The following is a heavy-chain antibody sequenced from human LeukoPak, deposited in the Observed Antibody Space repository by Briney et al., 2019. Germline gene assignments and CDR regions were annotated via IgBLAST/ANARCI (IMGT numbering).Heavy chain of an antibody. CDR3: ARYSGNYRAFDI. J-gene: IGHJ3*02. V-gene: IGHV3-7*05. CDR2: IKQDGSEK. D-gene: IGHD1-26*01. Sequence: GGSLRLSCAASGFTFSSYWMSWVRQAPGKGLEWQANIKQDGSEKYYVDSVKGRFTISRDNPKNSLYLQMNSLRAEDTAVYYCARYSGNYRAFDIWGQGTMVTVSS. CDR1: GFTFSSYW.